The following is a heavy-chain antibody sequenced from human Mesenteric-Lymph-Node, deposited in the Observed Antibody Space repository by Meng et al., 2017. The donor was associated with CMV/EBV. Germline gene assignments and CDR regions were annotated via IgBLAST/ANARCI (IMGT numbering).Heavy chain of an antibody. Sequence: SLKISCAASGFNFDDYVMHWVRQVPGKGLEWVSSVSWYGGSIGYAEFVEGRFTISRDNAKNSLYLQMNSLRAEDTAVYYCARGKQQLARGFDYWGQGTLVTVSS. CDR2: VSWYGGSI. D-gene: IGHD6-13*01. CDR3: ARGKQQLARGFDY. CDR1: GFNFDDYV. V-gene: IGHV3-9*01. J-gene: IGHJ4*02.